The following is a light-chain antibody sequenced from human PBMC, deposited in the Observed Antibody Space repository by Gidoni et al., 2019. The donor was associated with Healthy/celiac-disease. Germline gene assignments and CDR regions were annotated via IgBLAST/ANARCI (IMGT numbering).Light chain of an antibody. CDR2: GAS. CDR3: QQYGSSPLT. J-gene: IGKJ4*01. V-gene: IGKV3-20*01. CDR1: QSVSSSY. Sequence: DIVLTQSPGTLSLSPGERATLSCRASQSVSSSYLAWYQQKPGQAPRLLIYGASSRATGIPDRVSGSGSGTDFTLTISRLEPEDLAVYDCQQYGSSPLTFGGGTKVDIK.